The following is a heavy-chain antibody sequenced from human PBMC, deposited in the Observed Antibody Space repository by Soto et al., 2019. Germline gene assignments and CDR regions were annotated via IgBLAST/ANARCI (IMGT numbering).Heavy chain of an antibody. D-gene: IGHD2-15*01. J-gene: IGHJ4*02. V-gene: IGHV4-59*01. Sequence: PSETMSLTCTVAGGSISSYYLSWIRQTPGKGLEWIGYIYYSGSTNYNPSLKSRVTISVDTSKNQFSLKLSSVTAADTAVYYCARSGYCSGGSCYSGSTVTIDYWGQGTLVTVSS. CDR1: GGSISSYY. CDR3: ARSGYCSGGSCYSGSTVTIDY. CDR2: IYYSGST.